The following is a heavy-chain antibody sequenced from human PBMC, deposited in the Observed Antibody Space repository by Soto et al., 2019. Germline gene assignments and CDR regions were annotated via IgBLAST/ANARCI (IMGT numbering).Heavy chain of an antibody. J-gene: IGHJ4*02. CDR3: ASEGSESYSFDL. V-gene: IGHV4-31*03. Sequence: QVQLQESGPGLVKPSETLSLTCNVSGGPISSGDYYWSWIRQHPGKGLEWIGYIYHNGNTHYNPSLKSRVTISLDTSKNQFSLNLSSVTAADTAVYYCASEGSESYSFDLWGQGALVTVSS. D-gene: IGHD3-10*01. CDR2: IYHNGNT. CDR1: GGPISSGDYY.